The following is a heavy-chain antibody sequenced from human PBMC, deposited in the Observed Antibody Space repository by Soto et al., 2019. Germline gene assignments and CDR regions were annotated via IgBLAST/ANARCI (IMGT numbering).Heavy chain of an antibody. J-gene: IGHJ4*02. D-gene: IGHD2-2*01. Sequence: SETMSLTCTVSGGSISSYYWSWIRQPPGKGLEWIGYIYYSGSTNYNPSLKSRVTISVDTSKNQFSLKLSSVTAADTAVYYCARHGNQYQPLGAFEVGYFDYWGQGTLVTVSS. CDR1: GGSISSYY. V-gene: IGHV4-59*08. CDR2: IYYSGST. CDR3: ARHGNQYQPLGAFEVGYFDY.